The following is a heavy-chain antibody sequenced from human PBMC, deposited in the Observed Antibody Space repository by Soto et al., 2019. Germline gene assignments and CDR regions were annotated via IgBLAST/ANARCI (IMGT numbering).Heavy chain of an antibody. Sequence: QVQLVESGGGVVQPGRSLRLSCAASGFTFSSYGMHWVRQAPGKGLEWVAVIWYDGSNKYYADSVKGRFTISRDNSKNTLXXXXXXXXXXXXXXXXXXXXXXXXXXXXXXXXXXXXXXXAFDIWGQGTMVTVSS. CDR3: XXXXXXXXXXXXXXXXXXXXXXAFDI. CDR2: IWYDGSNK. J-gene: IGHJ3*02. V-gene: IGHV3-33*01. CDR1: GFTFSSYG.